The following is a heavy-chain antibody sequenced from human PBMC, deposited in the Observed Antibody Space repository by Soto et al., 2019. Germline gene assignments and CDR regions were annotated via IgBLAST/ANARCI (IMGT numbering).Heavy chain of an antibody. CDR1: GFTFSSYS. Sequence: EVQLVESGGGLVQPGGSLRLSCAASGFTFSSYSMNWVRQAPGKGLEWVSYISSSSSTIYYADSVKGRFTISRDNAKKSLYLQMKCLRAEDPAVYYCASPPRWGSHFWGQGSLVTVSS. CDR3: ASPPRWGSHF. V-gene: IGHV3-48*01. J-gene: IGHJ4*02. D-gene: IGHD3-16*01. CDR2: ISSSSSTI.